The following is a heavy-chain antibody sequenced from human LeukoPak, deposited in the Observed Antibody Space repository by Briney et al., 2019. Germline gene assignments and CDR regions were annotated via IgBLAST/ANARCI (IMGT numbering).Heavy chain of an antibody. J-gene: IGHJ6*03. CDR1: GGSISSYY. CDR2: IYYSGST. V-gene: IGHV4-59*01. Sequence: SETLSLTCTVSGGSISSYYWSWIRQPPGKGLEWIGYIYYSGSTNYNPSLKSRVTISVDTSKNQFSLKLSSVTAADTAVYYCARFFGVITPRYYYMDVGGKGTTVTVSS. CDR3: ARFFGVITPRYYYMDV. D-gene: IGHD3-3*01.